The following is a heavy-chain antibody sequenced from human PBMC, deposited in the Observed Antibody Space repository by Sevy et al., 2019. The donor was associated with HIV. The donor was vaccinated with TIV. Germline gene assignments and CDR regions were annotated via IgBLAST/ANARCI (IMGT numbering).Heavy chain of an antibody. D-gene: IGHD3-22*01. V-gene: IGHV3-53*01. CDR3: ATHASDYDSTGYLERDAFDI. CDR1: GFTVSSNY. Sequence: GGSLRLSCTASGFTVSSNYMSWVRQAPGKGLEWVSVIYAGGSTYYVDSVKGRFTISRDNSKNTLYLQMNSLRAEDTAVYYCATHASDYDSTGYLERDAFDIWGQGTMVTVSS. J-gene: IGHJ3*02. CDR2: IYAGGST.